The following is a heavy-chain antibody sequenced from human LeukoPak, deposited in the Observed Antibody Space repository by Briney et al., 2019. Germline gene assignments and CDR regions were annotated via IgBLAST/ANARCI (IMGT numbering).Heavy chain of an antibody. Sequence: PSETLSLTCTVSGGSLSSYYWSWIRQPPGKGLEWIGYIYYSGSTNYNPSLKSRVTISVDTSKNQFSLKLSSVTAADTAVYYCARVPYYGDYYQDYYYYYGMDVWGQGTTVTVSS. CDR3: ARVPYYGDYYQDYYYYYGMDV. D-gene: IGHD4-17*01. J-gene: IGHJ6*02. CDR2: IYYSGST. CDR1: GGSLSSYY. V-gene: IGHV4-59*01.